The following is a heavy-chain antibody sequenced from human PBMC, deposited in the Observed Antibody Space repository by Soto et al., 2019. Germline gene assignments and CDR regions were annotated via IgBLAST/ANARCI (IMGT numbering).Heavy chain of an antibody. Sequence: EVQLVESGGGLVQPGGSLRLSCAASGFTFSSYAMHWVRQAPGKGLEYVSAITSNGGNTDYAGSVKGRFTISRDNSKNTMYLQMGSLRAEDVAVCYCARRIPFGYGMDVWGQGTTVTVSS. CDR1: GFTFSSYA. D-gene: IGHD2-21*01. V-gene: IGHV3-64*07. CDR3: ARRIPFGYGMDV. CDR2: ITSNGGNT. J-gene: IGHJ6*02.